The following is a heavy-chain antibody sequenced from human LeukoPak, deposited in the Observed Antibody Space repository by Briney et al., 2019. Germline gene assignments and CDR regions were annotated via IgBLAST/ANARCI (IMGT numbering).Heavy chain of an antibody. CDR2: IYYSGST. J-gene: IGHJ4*02. CDR3: ASHSLQLWFNY. CDR1: GGSLSSYC. Sequence: SETLSLTCTVSGGSLSSYCWSWIRQPPGKGLEWIGYIYYSGSTNYNPSLKSRVTISVDTSKNQFSLKLSSVTAADTAVYYCASHSLQLWFNYWGQGTLVTVSS. D-gene: IGHD5-18*01. V-gene: IGHV4-59*01.